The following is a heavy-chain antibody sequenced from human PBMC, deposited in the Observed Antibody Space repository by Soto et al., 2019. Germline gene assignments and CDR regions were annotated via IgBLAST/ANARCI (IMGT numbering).Heavy chain of an antibody. CDR1: GYTFTSYG. V-gene: IGHV1-18*04. CDR2: ISAYNGNT. J-gene: IGHJ6*02. CDR3: ARDVRTPTLYYYYGMDV. Sequence: ASVKVSCKASGYTFTSYGISWVRQAPGQGLEWMGWISAYNGNTNYAQKLQGRVTMTTDTSTSTAYMELRSLRSDDTAVYYCARDVRTPTLYYYYGMDVWGQGTTVTVS. D-gene: IGHD6-6*01.